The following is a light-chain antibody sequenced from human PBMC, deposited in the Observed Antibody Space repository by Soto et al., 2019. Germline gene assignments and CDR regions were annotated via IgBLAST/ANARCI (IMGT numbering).Light chain of an antibody. Sequence: DIQMTQSPSSVSASVGDRVTITCRATQGLSDSLAWYQQKPGKAPKLLISVTSRLQSGVPSRFSGSASGTDFTLTIDRLQPEDLATYSWQQGHNWPLTFGQGTRLEIK. CDR2: VTS. J-gene: IGKJ5*01. CDR3: QQGHNWPLT. CDR1: QGLSDS. V-gene: IGKV1-12*01.